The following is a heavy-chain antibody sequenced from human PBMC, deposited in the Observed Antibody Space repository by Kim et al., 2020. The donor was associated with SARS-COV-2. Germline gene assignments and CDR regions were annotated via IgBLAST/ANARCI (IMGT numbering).Heavy chain of an antibody. Sequence: SETLSLTCTVSGGSVRSSSYYWGWVRQPPGKGLEWIGTIYYTGLTFYNPSLKSRVTISLDTSKNQFSLQLTSATAADTAVYYCVRPIVTYCGVDCFQYHFDYWGQGALVTVSS. D-gene: IGHD2-21*02. J-gene: IGHJ4*02. V-gene: IGHV4-39*01. CDR3: VRPIVTYCGVDCFQYHFDY. CDR1: GGSVRSSSYY. CDR2: IYYTGLT.